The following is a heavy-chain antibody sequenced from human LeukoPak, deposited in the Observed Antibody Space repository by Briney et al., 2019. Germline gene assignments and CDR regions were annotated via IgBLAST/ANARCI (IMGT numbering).Heavy chain of an antibody. J-gene: IGHJ4*02. CDR2: ISNNGGYT. CDR1: GFTFSSPA. Sequence: GGSLRHSCAASGFTFSSPAMSWVRQAPGKGLEWVSAISNNGGYTYYADSVQGRFTISRDNSKSTLCLQMNSLRAEDTAVYYCAKQLGYCSDGSCYFPYWGQGTLVTVSS. V-gene: IGHV3-23*01. D-gene: IGHD2-15*01. CDR3: AKQLGYCSDGSCYFPY.